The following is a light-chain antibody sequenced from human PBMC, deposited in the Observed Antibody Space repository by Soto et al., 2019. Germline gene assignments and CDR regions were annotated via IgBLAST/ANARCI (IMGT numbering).Light chain of an antibody. CDR2: DAS. V-gene: IGKV1-33*01. J-gene: IGKJ5*01. CDR1: QGISSY. CDR3: QQYSHLIT. Sequence: DIQMTQSPSTLSASVGDRVTITCRASQGISSYLAWYQQKPGKAPKLLIYDASNLETGVPSRFSGSGSGTDFTFTISSLQPEDIATYYCQQYSHLITFGQGTRLEIK.